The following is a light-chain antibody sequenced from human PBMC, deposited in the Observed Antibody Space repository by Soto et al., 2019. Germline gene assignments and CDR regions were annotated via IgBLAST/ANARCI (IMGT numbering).Light chain of an antibody. J-gene: IGLJ2*01. CDR1: SSNIGAGYD. V-gene: IGLV1-40*01. CDR3: QSYDSSLSASV. CDR2: GNS. Sequence: QSVLTQPPSVSGAPGQRVTISCTGSSSNIGAGYDVHWCQQLPGTAPKLLIYGNSNRPSGVPDRFSGSKSGTSASLAITGFQAEDEADYYCQSYDSSLSASVFGGGTKLTVL.